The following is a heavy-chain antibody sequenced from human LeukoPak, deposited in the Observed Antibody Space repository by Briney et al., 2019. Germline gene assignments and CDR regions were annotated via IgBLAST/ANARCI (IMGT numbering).Heavy chain of an antibody. CDR3: SRDRPRASFDY. J-gene: IGHJ4*02. V-gene: IGHV3-21*01. Sequence: GSLSLSCASSGFTFSSNTMNGVRQAPGRGLEWVWFISSVGIHTFSANPVKGRFTISRDKAKDSLYLQMNGLRDEDTAVYYCSRDRPRASFDYWGQGILVTVSS. CDR2: ISSVGIHT. CDR1: GFTFSSNT.